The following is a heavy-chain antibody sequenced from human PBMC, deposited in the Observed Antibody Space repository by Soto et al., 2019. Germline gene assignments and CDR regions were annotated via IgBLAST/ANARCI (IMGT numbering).Heavy chain of an antibody. V-gene: IGHV3-23*01. CDR1: GVPVNRYS. D-gene: IGHD1-26*01. Sequence: GGSMRISSAASGVPVNRYSMSWVRQAPGKGLEWVSAISGSGGSTYYADSVKGRFTISRDNSKNTLYLQMNSLRAEDTAVYYCAKNSGSYYGASAFDIWGQGTMVTVSS. CDR2: ISGSGGST. CDR3: AKNSGSYYGASAFDI. J-gene: IGHJ3*02.